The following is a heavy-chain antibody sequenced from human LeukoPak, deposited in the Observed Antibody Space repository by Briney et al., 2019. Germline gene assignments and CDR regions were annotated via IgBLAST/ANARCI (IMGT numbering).Heavy chain of an antibody. Sequence: SETLSLTCAVSGDSFSSHYWTWIRQSPGTGLEWIGYISHIGRTNYNPSLKSRVTISIDTSKNQFSLKLRSVTAADTAVYYCARVGYSSSWYGYYYYYGMDVWGQGTTVTVSS. CDR3: ARVGYSSSWYGYYYYYGMDV. V-gene: IGHV4-59*11. CDR1: GDSFSSHY. J-gene: IGHJ6*02. D-gene: IGHD6-13*01. CDR2: ISHIGRT.